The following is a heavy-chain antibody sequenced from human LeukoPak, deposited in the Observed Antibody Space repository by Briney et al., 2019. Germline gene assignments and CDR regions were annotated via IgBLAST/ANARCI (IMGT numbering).Heavy chain of an antibody. CDR3: AKEGRSIVDY. CDR2: IRTSDSSA. Sequence: GGSLRLSCTVSGFILNNYAMNWVRQAPGKGLEWVSVIRTSDSSAQYADSVKGRFTISRDTAKNTLYLQMNSLTAEDTAVYYCAKEGRSIVDYWGQGTLVTVSS. J-gene: IGHJ4*02. CDR1: GFILNNYA. D-gene: IGHD2/OR15-2a*01. V-gene: IGHV3-23*01.